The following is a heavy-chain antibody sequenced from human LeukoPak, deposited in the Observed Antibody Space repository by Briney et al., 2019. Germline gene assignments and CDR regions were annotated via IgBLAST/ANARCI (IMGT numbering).Heavy chain of an antibody. CDR2: IYPGDSDT. Sequence: GESLKISCKGSGYSFTSYWFGWVRQMPGKGLEWMGIIYPGDSDTRYSPSFQGQVTISADKSISSAYLQWSSLKASDTAMYYCARHSAYYDILTGLPDYWGQGTLVTVSS. CDR1: GYSFTSYW. V-gene: IGHV5-51*01. D-gene: IGHD3-9*01. J-gene: IGHJ4*02. CDR3: ARHSAYYDILTGLPDY.